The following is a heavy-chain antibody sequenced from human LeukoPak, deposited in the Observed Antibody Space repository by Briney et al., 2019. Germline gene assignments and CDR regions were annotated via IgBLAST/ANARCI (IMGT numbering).Heavy chain of an antibody. V-gene: IGHV1-18*01. CDR2: ISAYNGNT. CDR3: ARGDFSVSSEFDY. Sequence: SVKVSCKASGYTFTSYGIRWVPQAPGQGLEWIGWISAYNGNTNYAQKLQGRVTMTTDTSTSTAYMELRSLRSDDTSVYYCARGDFSVSSEFDYWGQGTLVTVSS. CDR1: GYTFTSYG. J-gene: IGHJ4*02. D-gene: IGHD3-3*01.